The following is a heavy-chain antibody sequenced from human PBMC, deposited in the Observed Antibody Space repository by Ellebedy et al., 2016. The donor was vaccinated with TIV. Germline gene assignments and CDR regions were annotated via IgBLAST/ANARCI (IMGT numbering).Heavy chain of an antibody. CDR2: IYQDGGVQ. J-gene: IGHJ5*02. Sequence: GESLKISCAASGFSFRSYWMSWVRQAPGKGLEWVANIYQDGGVQYYVDSVKGRFTISRHNADNSLFLQMNSLRAEDTALYYCAKRGSYGNYAVQINSWFDTWGRGTLVAVSS. CDR1: GFSFRSYW. D-gene: IGHD5-18*01. V-gene: IGHV3-7*01. CDR3: AKRGSYGNYAVQINSWFDT.